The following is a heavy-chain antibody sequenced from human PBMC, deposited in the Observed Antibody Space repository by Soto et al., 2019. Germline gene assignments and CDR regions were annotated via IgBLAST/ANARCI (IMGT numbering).Heavy chain of an antibody. J-gene: IGHJ3*02. D-gene: IGHD3-9*01. CDR3: ARVAFLLTGYYEAFDI. CDR1: GYTFTSYA. CDR2: INAGNGNT. Sequence: QVPLVQSGAEVKKPGASVKVSCKASGYTFTSYAMHWVRQAPGQRLEWMGWINAGNGNTKYSQKFQGRVTITRDTSASTAYMELSSLRSEDTAVYYCARVAFLLTGYYEAFDIWGQGTMVTVSS. V-gene: IGHV1-3*01.